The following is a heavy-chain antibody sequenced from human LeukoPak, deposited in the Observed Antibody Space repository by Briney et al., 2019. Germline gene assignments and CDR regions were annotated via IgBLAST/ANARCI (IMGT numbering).Heavy chain of an antibody. CDR2: INHSGST. CDR3: ARAAYYDFWSGSTSNNWFDP. CDR1: GGSFSGYY. V-gene: IGHV4-34*01. D-gene: IGHD3-3*01. Sequence: SETLSLTCAVYGGSFSGYYWRWIRQPPGKGLEWIGEINHSGSTNYNPSLKSRVTISVDTSKNQFSLKLSSVTAADTAVYYCARAAYYDFWSGSTSNNWFDPWGQGTLVTVSS. J-gene: IGHJ5*02.